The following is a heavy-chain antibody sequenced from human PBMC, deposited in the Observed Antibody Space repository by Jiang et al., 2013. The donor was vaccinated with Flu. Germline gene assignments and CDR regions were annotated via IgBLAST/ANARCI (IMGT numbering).Heavy chain of an antibody. D-gene: IGHD6-13*01. V-gene: IGHV7-4-1*02. J-gene: IGHJ4*02. CDR2: INTDTGNP. CDR3: ARGAGVYDSNWYRNGDY. Sequence: QSGSELEKPGASVKVSCKSSGYTFSSYSMIWVRQAPGQGLEWMGWINTDTGNPTYAQGFTGRFVFSLDTSVSTAYLQISSLKTEDTAVYYCARGAGVYDSNWYRNGDYWGRGTLVTVSS. CDR1: GYTFSSYS.